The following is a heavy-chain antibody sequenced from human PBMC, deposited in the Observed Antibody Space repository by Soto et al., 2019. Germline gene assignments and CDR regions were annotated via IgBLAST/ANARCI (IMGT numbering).Heavy chain of an antibody. Sequence: SLKISCAASGFTFDDYAMHWVRQAPGKGLEWVSGISWNSGSIGYADSVKGRFTISRDNAKNSLYLQMNSLRAEDTALYYCAKDRGSSGWYYFDYWGQGTLVTVSS. J-gene: IGHJ4*02. V-gene: IGHV3-9*01. CDR2: ISWNSGSI. CDR3: AKDRGSSGWYYFDY. D-gene: IGHD6-19*01. CDR1: GFTFDDYA.